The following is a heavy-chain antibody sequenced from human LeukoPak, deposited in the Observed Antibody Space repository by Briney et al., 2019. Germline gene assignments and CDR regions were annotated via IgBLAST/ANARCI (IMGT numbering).Heavy chain of an antibody. CDR3: AFSRYYLQGSYYYMDV. J-gene: IGHJ6*03. D-gene: IGHD2/OR15-2a*01. CDR1: GYTFTDYY. V-gene: IGHV1-18*04. Sequence: GASVKVSCKASGYTFTDYYVHWVRQAPGQGLEWMGWISAYNGNTNYAQKLQGRVTMTTDTSTSTAYMELRSLRSDDTAVYYCAFSRYYLQGSYYYMDVWGKGTTVTVSS. CDR2: ISAYNGNT.